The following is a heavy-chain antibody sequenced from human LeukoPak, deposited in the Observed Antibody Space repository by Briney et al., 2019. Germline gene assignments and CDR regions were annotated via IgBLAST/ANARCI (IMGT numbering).Heavy chain of an antibody. D-gene: IGHD1-20*01. V-gene: IGHV4-34*01. J-gene: IGHJ6*03. CDR3: ASLTGTTDYYYYYMDV. CDR1: GGSFTDYY. Sequence: SETLSLTCAVYGGSFTDYYWSWIRQPPGKGLEWIGEINHSGSTNYNPSLKSRVTISVDTSKNQFSLKLSSVTAADTAVYYCASLTGTTDYYYYYMDVWGKGTTVTASS. CDR2: INHSGST.